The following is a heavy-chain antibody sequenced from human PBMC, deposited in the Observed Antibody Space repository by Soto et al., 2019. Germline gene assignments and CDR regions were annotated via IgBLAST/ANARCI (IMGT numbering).Heavy chain of an antibody. D-gene: IGHD3-3*01. V-gene: IGHV4-34*01. CDR3: ANTYYNFWSGFYTGYYFDY. Sequence: QVHLQQWGAGLLKPSETLSLTCAVYGGSFSGYYWSWIRQPPGKGLEWIGEINHSGSTNYNPSLKSRVTISVDTSKNQFSLKLSSVTAADTAVYFCANTYYNFWSGFYTGYYFDYWGQGTLVSVSS. J-gene: IGHJ4*02. CDR2: INHSGST. CDR1: GGSFSGYY.